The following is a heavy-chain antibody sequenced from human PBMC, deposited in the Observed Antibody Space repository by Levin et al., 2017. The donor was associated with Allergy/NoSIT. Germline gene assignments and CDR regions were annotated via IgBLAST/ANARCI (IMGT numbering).Heavy chain of an antibody. V-gene: IGHV3-30*18. Sequence: GESLKISCAASGFTFSAYGMHWVRQAPGKGLEWLTSISYDGTNRYYADSVRGRITISRDNSKNTLSLQMARLRAEDTAVYYCSKDFDTSGTAPDYWGQGALVTVSS. CDR2: ISYDGTNR. J-gene: IGHJ4*02. CDR3: SKDFDTSGTAPDY. CDR1: GFTFSAYG. D-gene: IGHD3-22*01.